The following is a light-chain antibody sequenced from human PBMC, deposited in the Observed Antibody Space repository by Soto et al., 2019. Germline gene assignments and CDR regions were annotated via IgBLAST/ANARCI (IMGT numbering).Light chain of an antibody. J-gene: IGKJ3*01. Sequence: EIVMTQSPATLSVSPGERATLSCRASQSISSNLAWYQQKPGQAPRLLIYGASTRATGIPATFSGSGSGTECTLTISSLQSEDFAVYYCQQYNNWPFTFGPGTNVDIK. V-gene: IGKV3-15*01. CDR2: GAS. CDR1: QSISSN. CDR3: QQYNNWPFT.